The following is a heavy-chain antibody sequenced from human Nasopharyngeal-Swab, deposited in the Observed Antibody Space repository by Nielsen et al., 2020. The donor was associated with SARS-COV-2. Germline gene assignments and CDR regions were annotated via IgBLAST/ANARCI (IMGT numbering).Heavy chain of an antibody. V-gene: IGHV3-30*03. D-gene: IGHD1-1*01. CDR2: ISYDGSNK. J-gene: IGHJ6*03. CDR3: ARGRGYEPEEYYYMDV. Sequence: GESLKISCAASGFTFSNYGMHWVRQAPGKGLEWVAVISYDGSNKYYADSVKGRFTISRDNSKNTLYLQMNSLRAEDTAVYYCARGRGYEPEEYYYMDVWGKGTTVTVSS. CDR1: GFTFSNYG.